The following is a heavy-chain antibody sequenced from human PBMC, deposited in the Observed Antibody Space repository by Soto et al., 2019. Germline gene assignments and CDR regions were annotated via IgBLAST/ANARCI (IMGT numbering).Heavy chain of an antibody. CDR1: GGSISSGGYS. V-gene: IGHV4-30-2*01. Sequence: PSETLSLTCSVSGGSISSGGYSWSWIRQPPGKSLECIGYIDHSASTYYNPSLKSRVTISVDRSKNQFSLKLSSVTAADTDIYYCGRGGDTSGYYYYIDYWGQGTLVTVSS. CDR2: IDHSAST. CDR3: GRGGDTSGYYYYIDY. J-gene: IGHJ4*02. D-gene: IGHD3-22*01.